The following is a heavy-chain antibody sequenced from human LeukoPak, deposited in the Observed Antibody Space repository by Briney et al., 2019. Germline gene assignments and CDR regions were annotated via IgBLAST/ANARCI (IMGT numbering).Heavy chain of an antibody. J-gene: IGHJ4*02. CDR1: GYTFTGYY. CDR3: ARGDYGERNDY. V-gene: IGHV1-2*02. Sequence: ASVKVSCKASGYTFTGYYMHWVRQAPGQGLEWMGWINPNSGGTNYAQKFQGRVTMTRNTSISTAYMELSSLRSEDTAVYYCARGDYGERNDYWGQGTLVTVSS. CDR2: INPNSGGT. D-gene: IGHD4-17*01.